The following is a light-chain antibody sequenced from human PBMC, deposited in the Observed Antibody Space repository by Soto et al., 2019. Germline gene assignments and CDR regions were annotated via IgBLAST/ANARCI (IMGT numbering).Light chain of an antibody. V-gene: IGKV3-11*01. CDR3: QQGNNWPWT. CDR2: AAS. J-gene: IGKJ1*01. Sequence: EIVLTQSPATLSLSPGERATLSCRASQSVGSSLAWCQQKLGQAPRLLIYAASDRATGIPGRFSGSGSGTDFTLIISSLEPEDFAFYYCQQGNNWPWTFGQGTKVDIK. CDR1: QSVGSS.